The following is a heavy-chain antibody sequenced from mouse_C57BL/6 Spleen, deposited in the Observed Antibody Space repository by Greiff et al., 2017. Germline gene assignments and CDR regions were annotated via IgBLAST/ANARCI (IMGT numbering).Heavy chain of an antibody. CDR3: TNNYGSTPFAD. D-gene: IGHD1-1*01. CDR2: LYPGHSDT. CDR1: GYTFTSYW. Sequence: EVQLMQSGPVLARPWASVTMSCKTSGYTFTSYWMHWVKQRPGQGLEWIGALYPGHSDTSYNQKIKSKAKLTAVTSAITAYKKHSIHTNEDSAVYYGTNNYGSTPFADRGQGALVTVSA. V-gene: IGHV1-5*01. J-gene: IGHJ3*01.